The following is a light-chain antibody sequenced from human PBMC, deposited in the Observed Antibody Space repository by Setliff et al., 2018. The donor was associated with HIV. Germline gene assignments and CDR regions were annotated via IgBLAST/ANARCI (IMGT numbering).Light chain of an antibody. Sequence: QSVLAQPASVSGSPGQSITISCTGSSSDVGTHNLVSWYQQHPGKAPKLMIYEVNKRPSGVSDRFSGSKSGNTASLTISGLQAEDEADYYCCSYAVAHVFGTGTKVTV. V-gene: IGLV2-23*02. CDR2: EVN. CDR1: SSDVGTHNL. CDR3: CSYAVAHV. J-gene: IGLJ1*01.